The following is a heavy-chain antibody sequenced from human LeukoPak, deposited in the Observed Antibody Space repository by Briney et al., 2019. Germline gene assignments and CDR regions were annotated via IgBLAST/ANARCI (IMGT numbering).Heavy chain of an antibody. J-gene: IGHJ5*02. Sequence: GGSLRLSCAASGFTFSSFAMSWVRQAPGKGLEWVSTISGSGGSTYYADSVKGRFTISRDNSKNTLYLQMNSLRAEDTAVYYCAKDPIRTVAGTRHWFDPWGQGTLVTVSS. D-gene: IGHD6-19*01. CDR3: AKDPIRTVAGTRHWFDP. CDR1: GFTFSSFA. V-gene: IGHV3-23*01. CDR2: ISGSGGST.